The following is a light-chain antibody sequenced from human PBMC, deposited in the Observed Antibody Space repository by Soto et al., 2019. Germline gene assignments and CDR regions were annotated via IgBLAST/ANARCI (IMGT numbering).Light chain of an antibody. Sequence: QSALTQPASVSGSPGQSITISCTGTSSDVGGYNSVSWYQQHPGKAPKLMIYDVSNRPSGVSNRFSGSKSVNTASLTISGLQAEDEADYYCSSHTSSSTVVFGGGTKLTVL. CDR3: SSHTSSSTVV. CDR1: SSDVGGYNS. V-gene: IGLV2-14*03. J-gene: IGLJ2*01. CDR2: DVS.